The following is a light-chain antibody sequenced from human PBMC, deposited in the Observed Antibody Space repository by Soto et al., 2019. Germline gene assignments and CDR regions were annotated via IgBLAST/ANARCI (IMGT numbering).Light chain of an antibody. J-gene: IGKJ5*01. V-gene: IGKV3-15*01. CDR1: QGISTL. CDR3: QQYYDWPIT. Sequence: EILLTQSPSTVSVSPGGRATLFCGASQGISTLLAWYQQKPGQAPRLLIYAASTRAAGIPARFSGSGSGTDFTLTISSLQSEDFAIYYCQQYYDWPITFGQGTRLEIK. CDR2: AAS.